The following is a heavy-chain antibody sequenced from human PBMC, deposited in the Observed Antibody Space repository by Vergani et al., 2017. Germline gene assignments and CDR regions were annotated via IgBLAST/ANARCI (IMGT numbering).Heavy chain of an antibody. D-gene: IGHD5-12*01. J-gene: IGHJ6*02. Sequence: EVQLLESGGDLVQPGGSLRLSCAASGFTFNHYVMNWVRQAPGKGLEWVSGISGSGGSTYYAGSVKGRFTISRDRSKNTLYLQMNSLSAGDTAVYYCAKANPRNSGYDYLYYYHAMDVWGQGTTVTVSS. V-gene: IGHV3-23*01. CDR1: GFTFNHYV. CDR3: AKANPRNSGYDYLYYYHAMDV. CDR2: ISGSGGST.